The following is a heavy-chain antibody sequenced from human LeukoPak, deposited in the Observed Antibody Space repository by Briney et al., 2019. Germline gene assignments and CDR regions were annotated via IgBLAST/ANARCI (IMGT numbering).Heavy chain of an antibody. J-gene: IGHJ4*02. CDR2: IYYSGST. Sequence: PSQTLSLTCTVSGGSISSGDYYWSWIRQPPGKGLEWIGYIYYSGSTYYNPSLMSRVTISVDTSKNQFSLKLSSVTAADTAVYYCARVVITFGGVIHPANFDYWGQGTLVTVSS. V-gene: IGHV4-30-4*08. D-gene: IGHD3-16*02. CDR1: GGSISSGDYY. CDR3: ARVVITFGGVIHPANFDY.